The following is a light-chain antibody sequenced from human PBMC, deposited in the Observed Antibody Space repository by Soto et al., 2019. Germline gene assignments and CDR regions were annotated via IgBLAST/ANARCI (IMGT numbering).Light chain of an antibody. CDR3: QHYGSSPYT. CDR1: QTVSSS. Sequence: EIALAQSPGTLSLSPGERATLSCGASQTVSSSLAWYQQKLGQAPRLLIYGASNRATGIPDRFSGSGSGTDFTLTISRLEPEDFAVYYWQHYGSSPYTFGQGTKLEIK. J-gene: IGKJ2*01. V-gene: IGKV3-20*01. CDR2: GAS.